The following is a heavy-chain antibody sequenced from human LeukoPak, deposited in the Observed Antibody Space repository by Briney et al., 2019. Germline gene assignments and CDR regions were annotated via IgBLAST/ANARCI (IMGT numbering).Heavy chain of an antibody. V-gene: IGHV3-53*01. Sequence: PGGSLRLSCAASGFTVSSNYMSWVRQAPGKGLEWVSVIYSGGSTYYADSVKGRFTISRDNSKNTLYLQMNSLRVEDTAVYHCAKDLGSSSDYWGQGTLVTVSS. J-gene: IGHJ4*02. CDR3: AKDLGSSSDY. D-gene: IGHD6-6*01. CDR2: IYSGGST. CDR1: GFTVSSNY.